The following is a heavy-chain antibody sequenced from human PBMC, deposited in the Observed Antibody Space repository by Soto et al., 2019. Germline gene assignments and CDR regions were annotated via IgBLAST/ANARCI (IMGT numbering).Heavy chain of an antibody. CDR2: INAGNGNT. CDR3: AISNYDFWSGLPTNWFDP. J-gene: IGHJ5*02. CDR1: GYTFTSYA. D-gene: IGHD3-3*01. V-gene: IGHV1-3*01. Sequence: ASVKVSCKASGYTFTSYAMHWVRQAPGQRLEWMGWINAGNGNTKYSQKFQGRVTITRDTSASTAYMELSSLRSEDTAVYYCAISNYDFWSGLPTNWFDPWGQGTLVTVS.